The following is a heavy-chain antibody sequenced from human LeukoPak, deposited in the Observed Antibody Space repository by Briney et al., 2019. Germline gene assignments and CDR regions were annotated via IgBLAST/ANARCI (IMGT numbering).Heavy chain of an antibody. D-gene: IGHD1-26*01. CDR1: GGSISSYY. Sequence: SETLSLTCTVSGGSISSYYWSWIRQPPGKGLEWIGYIYYSGSTNYNPSLKSRVTISVDTSKDQFSLKLSSVTAADMAVYYCARDPSPSGSYDYWGQGTLVTVSS. V-gene: IGHV4-59*01. CDR2: IYYSGST. J-gene: IGHJ4*02. CDR3: ARDPSPSGSYDY.